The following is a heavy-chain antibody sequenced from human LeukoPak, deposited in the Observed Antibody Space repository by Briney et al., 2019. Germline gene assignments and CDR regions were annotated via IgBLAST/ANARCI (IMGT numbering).Heavy chain of an antibody. J-gene: IGHJ3*02. CDR3: AKALWDGAFDI. CDR2: LSGSGGSA. D-gene: IGHD3-10*01. V-gene: IGHV3-23*01. CDR1: GLTFSSYA. Sequence: PGGSLRLSCAASGLTFSSYAMTWVRQAPGKGLEWVSSLSGSGGSAYYADSVKGRFSISRDNSKNPLYLQMSSLRAGDTAVYYCAKALWDGAFDIWGQGTMVTVSS.